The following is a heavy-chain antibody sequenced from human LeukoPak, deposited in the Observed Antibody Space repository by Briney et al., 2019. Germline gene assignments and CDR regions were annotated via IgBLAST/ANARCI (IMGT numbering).Heavy chain of an antibody. J-gene: IGHJ6*02. Sequence: PGGSLRLSCVVSGVGGNNVYMNWVRHSPQKGLEWLSMMISGGSVDYADSVKSRFSISKDTSRNTIYLQMNSLRVEDTAIYYCAKVPEAGTGYGMDVWGQGTTVTVS. CDR2: MISGGSV. V-gene: IGHV3-53*01. CDR3: AKVPEAGTGYGMDV. D-gene: IGHD2-2*01. CDR1: GVGGNNVY.